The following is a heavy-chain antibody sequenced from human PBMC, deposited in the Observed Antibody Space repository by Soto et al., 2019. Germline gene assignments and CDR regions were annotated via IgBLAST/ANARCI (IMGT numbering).Heavy chain of an antibody. CDR3: ARDTDCSGGRCLDS. CDR2: ISYDGINK. Sequence: PGGSLRLSCAASGFTFSSYSIHWVRQAPCKGLEWVAVISYDGINKYYADSVKGPFTISRENSRNTLYLQMNSLRAEDTAVYYCARDTDCSGGRCLDSCGQRTLVTVSP. D-gene: IGHD2-15*01. J-gene: IGHJ5*01. V-gene: IGHV3-30-3*01. CDR1: GFTFSSYS.